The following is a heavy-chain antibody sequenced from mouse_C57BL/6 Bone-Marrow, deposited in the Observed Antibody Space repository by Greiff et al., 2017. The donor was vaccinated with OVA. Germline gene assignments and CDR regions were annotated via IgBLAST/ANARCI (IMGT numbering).Heavy chain of an antibody. CDR1: GFTFSDYG. D-gene: IGHD3-2*02. V-gene: IGHV5-17*01. CDR2: ISSGSSTI. J-gene: IGHJ2*01. Sequence: EVQVVESGGGLVKPGGSLKLSCAASGFTFSDYGMHWVRQAPEKGLEWVAYISSGSSTIYYADTVKGRFTISRDNAKNTLFLHMTSLRSEDTAMYYCARRQLKDYFDYWGQGTTLTVSS. CDR3: ARRQLKDYFDY.